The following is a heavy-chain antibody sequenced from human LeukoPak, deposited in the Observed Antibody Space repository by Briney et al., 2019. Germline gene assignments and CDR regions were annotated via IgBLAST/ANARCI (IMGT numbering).Heavy chain of an antibody. J-gene: IGHJ6*02. CDR2: IDHSGST. CDR3: ARGRRGGDYGMDV. V-gene: IGHV4-34*01. Sequence: SETLSLTCAVYGGSFSGYYWSWIRQPPGKGLEWIGEIDHSGSTNYNPSLKSRVTISVDTSKNQFSLKLSSVTAADTAVYYCARGRRGGDYGMDVWGQGTTVTVSS. D-gene: IGHD4-17*01. CDR1: GGSFSGYY.